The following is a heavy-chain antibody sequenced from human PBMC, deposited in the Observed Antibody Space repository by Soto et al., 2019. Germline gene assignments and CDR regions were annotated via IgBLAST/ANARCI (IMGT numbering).Heavy chain of an antibody. Sequence: PXEGLSGTETVYGASFSGYYWSWIRQPPGRGLEWSGEINHSGSTNYNPSLKSRVTISIDTSKNQFSLNRSSVTAADTAVYYCARRGSSGWNTRANYYYYGMDVWGQGTKVTVSS. D-gene: IGHD6-19*01. J-gene: IGHJ6*02. CDR1: GASFSGYY. V-gene: IGHV4-34*01. CDR2: INHSGST. CDR3: ARRGSSGWNTRANYYYYGMDV.